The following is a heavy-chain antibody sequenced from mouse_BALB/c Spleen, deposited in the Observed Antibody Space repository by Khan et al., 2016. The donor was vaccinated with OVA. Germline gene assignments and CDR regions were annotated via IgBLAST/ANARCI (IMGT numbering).Heavy chain of an antibody. CDR1: GFTFSNYT. V-gene: IGHV1-4*01. Sequence: QVQLQQSGAELARPGASVKMSCRTSGFTFSNYTIHWVKQRPGQGLEWFGYINPSTIYSFYNHKFKEKATLTADKSSYTAYMQLSSLTSEDSAGYSCASFFKYPACFAYWCQGTLVTVSA. J-gene: IGHJ3*01. CDR2: INPSTIYS. CDR3: ASFFKYPACFAY.